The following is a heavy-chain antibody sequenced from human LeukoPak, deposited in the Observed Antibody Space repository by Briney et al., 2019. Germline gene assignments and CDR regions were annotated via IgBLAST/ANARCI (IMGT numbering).Heavy chain of an antibody. Sequence: GGSLRLSCAASGFTFSSYSMIWVRQAPGKGLEWLSYISSTSTIYYADSVKGRFTISRDNAKNSLYLQMNSLRAEDTALYYCAKEAYYYGSGRSHFDYWGQGTLVTVSS. D-gene: IGHD3-10*01. CDR3: AKEAYYYGSGRSHFDY. CDR2: ISSTSTI. V-gene: IGHV3-48*04. J-gene: IGHJ4*02. CDR1: GFTFSSYS.